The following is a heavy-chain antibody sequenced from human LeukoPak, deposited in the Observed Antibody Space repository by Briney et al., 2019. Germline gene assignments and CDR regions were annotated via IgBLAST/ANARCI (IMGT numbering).Heavy chain of an antibody. D-gene: IGHD3-22*01. CDR2: IYYSGST. Sequence: SETLSLTCTVSGGSISSGGYYWSWIRQHPGKGLEGIGYIYYSGSTYYNPSLKSRVTISVDTSKNQLSLKLSSGTAADTAVYYCARVAVGYSFDYWGQGTLVTVSS. CDR3: ARVAVGYSFDY. CDR1: GGSISSGGYY. V-gene: IGHV4-31*03. J-gene: IGHJ4*02.